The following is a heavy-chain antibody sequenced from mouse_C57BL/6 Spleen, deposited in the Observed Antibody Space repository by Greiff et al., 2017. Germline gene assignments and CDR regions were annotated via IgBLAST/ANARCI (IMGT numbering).Heavy chain of an antibody. D-gene: IGHD3-1*01. CDR2: INPGSGGT. J-gene: IGHJ3*01. CDR1: GYAFTNYL. V-gene: IGHV1-54*01. Sequence: QVQLQQSGAELVRPGTSVKVSCKASGYAFTNYLIEWVKQRPGQGLAWIGVINPGSGGTNYNEKFKGKATLTADKSSSTAYMQLSRLTSEDSAVYFCARSGGGFAYWGQGTLVTVSA. CDR3: ARSGGGFAY.